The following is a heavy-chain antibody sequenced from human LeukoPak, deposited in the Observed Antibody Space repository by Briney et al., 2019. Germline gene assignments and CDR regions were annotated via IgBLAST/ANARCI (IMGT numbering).Heavy chain of an antibody. CDR2: INQSGST. Sequence: PSETLSLTCSVYGGSLSGYYWSWIRQTPGQGLELIGEINQSGSTSYYPSFKSRVTISVDTSKNQFSLKLNSVTAADTAVYYCARDYHKVFDDWGQGPLLTFS. D-gene: IGHD1-26*01. V-gene: IGHV4-34*01. J-gene: IGHJ4*02. CDR3: ARDYHKVFDD. CDR1: GGSLSGYY.